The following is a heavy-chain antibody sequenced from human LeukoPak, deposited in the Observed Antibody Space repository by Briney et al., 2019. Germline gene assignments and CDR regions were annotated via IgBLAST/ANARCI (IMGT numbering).Heavy chain of an antibody. J-gene: IGHJ4*02. CDR2: IIPIFGTA. CDR3: ASQGYFSGGSCYDY. CDR1: GGTFSSYA. Sequence: SVKVSCKASGGTFSSYAISWVRQAPGQGLEWMGGIIPIFGTANYAQKFQGRVTITTDESTSTAYMELSSLRSEDTAVYYCASQGYFSGGSCYDYWGQGTLVTVSS. V-gene: IGHV1-69*05. D-gene: IGHD2-15*01.